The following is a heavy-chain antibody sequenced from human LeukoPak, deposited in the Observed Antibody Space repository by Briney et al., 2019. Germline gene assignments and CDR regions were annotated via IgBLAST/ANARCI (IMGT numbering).Heavy chain of an antibody. CDR3: ARDGAYDSSGSYY. V-gene: IGHV3-7*01. CDR2: IKQDGSEK. Sequence: PGGSLRLSCAASGFTFSSHWMRWVRQAPGKGLEWVANIKQDGSEKYYVDSVKGRFTISRDNAKNSLYLQMNSLRAEDTAVYYCARDGAYDSSGSYYWGQGTLVTVSS. CDR1: GFTFSSHW. J-gene: IGHJ4*02. D-gene: IGHD3-22*01.